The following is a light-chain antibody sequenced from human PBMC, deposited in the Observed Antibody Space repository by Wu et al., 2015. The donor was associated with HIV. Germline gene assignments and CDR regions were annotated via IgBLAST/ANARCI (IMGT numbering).Light chain of an antibody. V-gene: IGKV3-15*01. Sequence: EIVLTQSPDTLSLSPGERATLSCRASQSVSSNLAWYQQKPGQAPRLLIYGASTRATGIPARFSGSGSGTEFTLTISSMQSEDFAVYYCQQYNNWPPITFGQGTRLEIK. CDR1: QSVSSN. CDR3: QQYNNWPPIT. J-gene: IGKJ5*01. CDR2: GAS.